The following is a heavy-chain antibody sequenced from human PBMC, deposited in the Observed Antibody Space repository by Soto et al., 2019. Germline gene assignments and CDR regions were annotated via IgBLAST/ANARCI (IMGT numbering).Heavy chain of an antibody. Sequence: QVQLVQSGAEVKKPGASVKVSCKASGYTFTSYGISWVRQAPGQGLEWMGWISAYNGNTNYAQKLQGRVTMTTDTSTGTAYVGLGSRIADDTAVYYWARDQWHAVRGGGGWGVDYWGQGTLVTVSS. J-gene: IGHJ4*02. CDR3: ARDQWHAVRGGGGWGVDY. CDR2: ISAYNGNT. V-gene: IGHV1-18*01. D-gene: IGHD6-19*01. CDR1: GYTFTSYG.